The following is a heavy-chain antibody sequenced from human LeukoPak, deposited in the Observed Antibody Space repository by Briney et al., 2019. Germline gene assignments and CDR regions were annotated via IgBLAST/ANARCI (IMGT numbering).Heavy chain of an antibody. CDR1: GGSFSGYY. Sequence: SETLSLTCAVYGGSFSGYYWSWIRQPPGKGLVWIGEINHSGSTNYNPSLKSRVTISVDTSKNQFSLKLSSVTAADTAVYYCASRHCSGGDCYFAGADPFDHWGQGTLVTVSS. D-gene: IGHD2-21*01. V-gene: IGHV4-34*01. J-gene: IGHJ4*02. CDR2: INHSGST. CDR3: ASRHCSGGDCYFAGADPFDH.